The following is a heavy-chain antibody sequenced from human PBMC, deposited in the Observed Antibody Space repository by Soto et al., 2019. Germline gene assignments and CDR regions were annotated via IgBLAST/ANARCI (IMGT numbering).Heavy chain of an antibody. Sequence: EVQLVESGGGLEKSGGSLRLSCAASGLSFTDAWMSWVRQAPGQGLEWVGRVKSKAAGGTADHAAPVKGRFSVSRDDLKNMFYLQMNSLKTEDTAVYYCTADLPRGDSDFFDYWGQGILVTVSS. V-gene: IGHV3-15*01. J-gene: IGHJ4*02. CDR1: GLSFTDAW. D-gene: IGHD2-21*01. CDR2: VKSKAAGGTA. CDR3: TADLPRGDSDFFDY.